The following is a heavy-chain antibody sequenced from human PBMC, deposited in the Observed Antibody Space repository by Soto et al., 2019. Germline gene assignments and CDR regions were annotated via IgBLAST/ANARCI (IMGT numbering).Heavy chain of an antibody. CDR1: GDSVSSNSAA. CDR3: ARGKIAVAGRHYSYYNGMNG. V-gene: IGHV6-1*01. CDR2: TYYRSKWYN. D-gene: IGHD6-19*01. J-gene: IGHJ6*02. Sequence: SQTLSLTCAISGDSVSSNSAAWNWIRQSPSRGLEWLGRTYYRSKWYNDYAVSVKSRITINPDTSKNQFSLQLNSVTPEDTAVYYCARGKIAVAGRHYSYYNGMNGWRQGPTVTVSS.